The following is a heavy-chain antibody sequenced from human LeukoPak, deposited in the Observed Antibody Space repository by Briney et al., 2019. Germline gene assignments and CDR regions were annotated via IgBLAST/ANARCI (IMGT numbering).Heavy chain of an antibody. CDR2: ISGSGGST. J-gene: IGHJ5*02. D-gene: IGHD6-13*01. CDR1: GFTFSSYA. CDR3: AKDVGMSSSLNWFDP. Sequence: HPGGSLRLSCAASGFTFSSYAMSWVRQAPGKGLEWVSAISGSGGSTYYADSVKGRFTISRDNSKNTLYLQMNSLGAEDTAVYYCAKDVGMSSSLNWFDPWGQGTLVTVSS. V-gene: IGHV3-23*01.